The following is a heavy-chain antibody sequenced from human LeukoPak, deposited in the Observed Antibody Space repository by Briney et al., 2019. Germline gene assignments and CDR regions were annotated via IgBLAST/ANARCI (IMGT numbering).Heavy chain of an antibody. D-gene: IGHD3-10*01. J-gene: IGHJ4*02. V-gene: IGHV3-21*01. Sequence: GGSLRLSCAASGFTFSSYSMNWVRQAPGKGLEWVSSISSSSSYIYYADSVKGRFTISRDNAKNSLYLQMNSLRAEDTAVYYCAKGFDPPLYGSGLFDYWGQGTLVTVSS. CDR2: ISSSSSYI. CDR3: AKGFDPPLYGSGLFDY. CDR1: GFTFSSYS.